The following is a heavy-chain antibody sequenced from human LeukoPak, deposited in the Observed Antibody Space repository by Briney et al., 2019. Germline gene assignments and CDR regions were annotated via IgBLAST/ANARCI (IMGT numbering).Heavy chain of an antibody. Sequence: PGGSLRLSCAASGFTFSRYWMSWVRQAPGKGLEWVANIKQDGSETYYVDSVKGRFTISRDNAKNLLYLEMNSLRDEDTALYYCARVDGSSSCPDYWGQGTLVTVSS. CDR2: IKQDGSET. CDR3: ARVDGSSSCPDY. J-gene: IGHJ4*02. V-gene: IGHV3-7*01. CDR1: GFTFSRYW. D-gene: IGHD6-13*01.